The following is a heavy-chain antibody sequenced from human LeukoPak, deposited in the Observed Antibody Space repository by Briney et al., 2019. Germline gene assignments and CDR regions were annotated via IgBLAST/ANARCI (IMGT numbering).Heavy chain of an antibody. V-gene: IGHV4-34*01. D-gene: IGHD5-24*01. CDR1: GGSFSGYY. CDR3: ARGEEMATAVDY. Sequence: SETLSLTCAVYGGSFSGYYWSWIRQPPGKGLEWIGEINHSGSTNYNPSLKSRVTISVDTSKNQFSLKLSSVTAADTAVYYCARGEEMATAVDYWGQGTLVTVSS. J-gene: IGHJ4*02. CDR2: INHSGST.